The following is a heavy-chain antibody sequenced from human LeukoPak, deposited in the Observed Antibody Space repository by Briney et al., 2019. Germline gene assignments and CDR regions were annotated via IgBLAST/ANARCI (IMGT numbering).Heavy chain of an antibody. Sequence: SETLSLTCTVSGGSISSGDYYWSWIRQPPGKGLEWIGYIDYSGSTYYNPSLKSRVTISVDTSKNQFPLKLSSVTATDTAVYYCARRKGGPSIAARPGGSFDYWGQGTLVTVSS. D-gene: IGHD6-6*01. CDR2: IDYSGST. CDR1: GGSISSGDYY. CDR3: ARRKGGPSIAARPGGSFDY. V-gene: IGHV4-30-4*01. J-gene: IGHJ4*02.